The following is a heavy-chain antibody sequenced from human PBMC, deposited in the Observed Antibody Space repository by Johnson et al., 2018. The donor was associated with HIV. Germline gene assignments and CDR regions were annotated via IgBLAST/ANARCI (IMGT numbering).Heavy chain of an antibody. CDR2: IYSGGDT. D-gene: IGHD3-10*01. Sequence: EKLVESGGGVVQPGRSLRLSCAASGFTFSSNYMSWVRQAPGKGLEWVSVIYSGGDTYYADSVRGRFTISRDNSKNTLYLQMNSLRAEDTAVYYCARGPLLWRAFDSWGQGTMVSVSS. CDR3: ARGPLLWRAFDS. J-gene: IGHJ3*02. V-gene: IGHV3-66*02. CDR1: GFTFSSNY.